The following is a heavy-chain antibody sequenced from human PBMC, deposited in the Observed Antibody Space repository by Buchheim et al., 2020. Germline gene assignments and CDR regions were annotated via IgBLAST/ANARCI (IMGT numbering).Heavy chain of an antibody. CDR2: IYHSGST. V-gene: IGHV4-59*01. J-gene: IGHJ4*02. CDR3: ARVRHLYGGNDIDS. CDR1: GDSIKRDY. D-gene: IGHD2-15*01. Sequence: QLQESGPGLVKPAETLSLTCTVSGDSIKRDYWSWIRQPPGKGLEWIGFIYHSGSTNYNPSLKSRVTISLDKSKNQFSLKLSSLIAADTAVYYCARVRHLYGGNDIDSGGQGTL.